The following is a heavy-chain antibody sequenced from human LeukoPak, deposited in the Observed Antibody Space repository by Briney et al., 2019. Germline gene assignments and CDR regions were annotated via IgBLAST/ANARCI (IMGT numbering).Heavy chain of an antibody. Sequence: GGSLRLSCAASGFTFSSYEMNWVRQAPGKGLEWVSYISSSGSTIYYADSVKGRFTISRDNAKNSLYLQMNSLRAEDTAVYYCARWTSWDILTGPNPLHYYYYYMDVWGKGTTVTVSS. V-gene: IGHV3-48*03. CDR2: ISSSGSTI. CDR1: GFTFSSYE. D-gene: IGHD3-9*01. J-gene: IGHJ6*03. CDR3: ARWTSWDILTGPNPLHYYYYYMDV.